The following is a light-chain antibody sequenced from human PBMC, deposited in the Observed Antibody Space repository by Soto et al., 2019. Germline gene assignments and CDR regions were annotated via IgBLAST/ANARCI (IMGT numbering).Light chain of an antibody. CDR2: GAS. CDR1: QSVSSN. J-gene: IGKJ1*01. CDR3: QQRSNCWT. Sequence: EIVMTQSPATLSVSPGERATLSCRASQSVSSNLAWYQQKPGQAPRLLMYGASTRATAIPARFSGSGSGTDFTLTISSLEPEDFAVYYCQQRSNCWTFGQGTKVDIK. V-gene: IGKV3-11*01.